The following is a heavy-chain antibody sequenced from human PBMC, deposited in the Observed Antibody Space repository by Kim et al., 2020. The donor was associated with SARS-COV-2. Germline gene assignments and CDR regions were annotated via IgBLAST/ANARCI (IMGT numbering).Heavy chain of an antibody. D-gene: IGHD5-12*01. CDR3: ARGISVATIDY. J-gene: IGHJ4*02. Sequence: SETLSLTCTVSGGSISSGGYYWSWIRQHPGKGLEWIGYIYYSGSTYYNPSLKSRVTISVDTSKNQFSLKLSSVTAADTAVYYCARGISVATIDYWGQGTLVTVSS. CDR2: IYYSGST. CDR1: GGSISSGGYY. V-gene: IGHV4-31*03.